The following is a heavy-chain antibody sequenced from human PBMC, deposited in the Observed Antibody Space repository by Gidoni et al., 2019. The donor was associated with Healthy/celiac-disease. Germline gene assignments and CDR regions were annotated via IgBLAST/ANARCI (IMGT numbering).Heavy chain of an antibody. J-gene: IGHJ2*01. D-gene: IGHD5-18*01. CDR3: ARGRNSWIQLWPYYWYFDL. CDR1: GFNVSSNY. Sequence: EVQLVETGGGFIQPGGSLRLSCEASGFNVSSNYMSWVRQAPGKGLEWVSVIYSGGSTYYADAVKGRFTISRDKSKNTLYLQMNSLRAEDTAVYYCARGRNSWIQLWPYYWYFDLWGRGTLVTVSS. CDR2: IYSGGST. V-gene: IGHV3-53*02.